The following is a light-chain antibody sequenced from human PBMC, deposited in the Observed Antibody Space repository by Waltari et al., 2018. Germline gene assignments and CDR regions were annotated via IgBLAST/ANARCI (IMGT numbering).Light chain of an antibody. CDR2: EDK. Sequence: NFMLTQPHSVSESPGQTVTISCTRSSGSIASNYVQWYQQRPGSAPTTVIYEDKQRPSGGPYCFSGSVDSSSNSASLTISGLKTEDEADYYCQSYSSNLENGFGTGTRVTVL. CDR3: QSYSSNLENG. V-gene: IGLV6-57*04. CDR1: SGSIASNY. J-gene: IGLJ1*01.